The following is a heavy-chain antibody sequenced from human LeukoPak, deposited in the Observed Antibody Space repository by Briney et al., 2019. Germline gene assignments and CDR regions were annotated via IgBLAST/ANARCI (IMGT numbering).Heavy chain of an antibody. V-gene: IGHV1-24*01. J-gene: IGHJ4*02. CDR1: GYTLTELS. CDR2: FDPEDGET. D-gene: IGHD5-18*01. Sequence: ASVKVSCKVSGYTLTELSMHWVRQAPGKGLEWMGGFDPEDGETTYAQKFQGRVTMTEDTSTDTAYMELSSLRSEDTAVYYCATVGYSYGPEHNYYFDYWGQGTLVTVSS. CDR3: ATVGYSYGPEHNYYFDY.